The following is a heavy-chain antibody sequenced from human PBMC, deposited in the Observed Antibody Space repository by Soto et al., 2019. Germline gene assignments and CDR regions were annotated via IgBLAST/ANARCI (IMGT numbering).Heavy chain of an antibody. CDR2: IYSSGST. V-gene: IGHV4-4*07. Sequence: SETLSLTCTVTGGAISGYYWTWIRQSAGGGLEWIGRIYSSGSTNYNPSLKSRVTISLDTSMNHFSLRLSSVTAADTPVYYCARGQRFSAWFDPWGQGTLVTVSS. CDR3: ARGQRFSAWFDP. D-gene: IGHD3-3*01. J-gene: IGHJ5*02. CDR1: GGAISGYY.